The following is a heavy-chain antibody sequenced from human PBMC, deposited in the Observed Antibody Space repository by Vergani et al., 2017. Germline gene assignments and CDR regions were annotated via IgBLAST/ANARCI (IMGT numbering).Heavy chain of an antibody. CDR3: ARDTVAGSRYFDY. J-gene: IGHJ4*02. D-gene: IGHD6-19*01. Sequence: QVQLVESGGGVVQPGGSLRLSCGASGFTFSNYGMHWVRQAPGKGLEWVTFIRYDGSNTYYADSVKGRFTISRVDSKNTLFLQMNSLRPEDTAVYYCARDTVAGSRYFDYWGKGTLLTVSS. V-gene: IGHV3-30*02. CDR1: GFTFSNYG. CDR2: IRYDGSNT.